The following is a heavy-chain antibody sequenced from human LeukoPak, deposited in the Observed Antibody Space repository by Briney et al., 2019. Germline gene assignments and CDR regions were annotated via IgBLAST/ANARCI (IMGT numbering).Heavy chain of an antibody. V-gene: IGHV4-59*01. CDR3: ARPGSGSSLSYFDY. CDR2: IYYTGST. D-gene: IGHD1-26*01. Sequence: NPSETLSLTCTVSGFSISSYYWSWIRQPPGKGLEWIGYIYYTGSTNYNPSLKSRVTISLDTSKSQFSLKLSSVTAADTAVYYCARPGSGSSLSYFDYWGQGTLATVSS. J-gene: IGHJ4*02. CDR1: GFSISSYY.